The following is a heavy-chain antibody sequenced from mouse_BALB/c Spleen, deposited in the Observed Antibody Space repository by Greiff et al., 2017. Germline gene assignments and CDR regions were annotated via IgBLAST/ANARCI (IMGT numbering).Heavy chain of an antibody. Sequence: LVESGAELARPGASVKLSCKASGYTFTSYWMQWVKQRPGQGLEWIGAIYPGDGDTRYTQKFKGKATLTADKSSSTAYMQLSSLASEDSAVYYCAREGKYDGYGLDYWGQGTSVTVSS. V-gene: IGHV1-87*01. CDR2: IYPGDGDT. J-gene: IGHJ4*01. CDR1: GYTFTSYW. D-gene: IGHD2-3*01. CDR3: AREGKYDGYGLDY.